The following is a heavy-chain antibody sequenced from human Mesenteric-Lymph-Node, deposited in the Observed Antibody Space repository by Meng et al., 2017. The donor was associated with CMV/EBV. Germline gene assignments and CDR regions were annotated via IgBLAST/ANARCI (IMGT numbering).Heavy chain of an antibody. D-gene: IGHD1-26*01. J-gene: IGHJ5*02. CDR2: ISYDGSNK. V-gene: IGHV3-30*04. CDR3: ARSGTYSGSSNWFDP. CDR1: GFTFSFFP. Sequence: GESLKISCAASGFTFSFFPMHWVRQAPGRGLEWVAAISYDGSNKQYADSVRGRLTISRDNSNNTLYLQMSSLRAEDTAIYYCARSGTYSGSSNWFDPWGQGTLVTVSS.